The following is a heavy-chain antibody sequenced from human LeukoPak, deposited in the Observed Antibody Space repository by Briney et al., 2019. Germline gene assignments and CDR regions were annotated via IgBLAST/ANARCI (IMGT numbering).Heavy chain of an antibody. D-gene: IGHD2-15*01. V-gene: IGHV5-51*01. J-gene: IGHJ6*02. CDR1: GYIFTTYW. CDR3: VRSGYTYGQYGMDV. Sequence: ESLKISCKGSGYIFTTYWIAWVRQMPGEGLEWMGIIYPGDSETRYSPSFQGQVTISVDKSITTAYLQWSGLKASDTAMYYCVRSGYTYGQYGMDVWGQGTTVTVSS. CDR2: IYPGDSET.